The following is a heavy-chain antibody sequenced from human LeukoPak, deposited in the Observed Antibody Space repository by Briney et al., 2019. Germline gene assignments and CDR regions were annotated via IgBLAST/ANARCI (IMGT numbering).Heavy chain of an antibody. CDR2: INPKSGGT. V-gene: IGHV1-2*02. D-gene: IGHD6-6*01. Sequence: ASVKDSCKASGYTFTGSYMQSVRQAPGQGREWMGWINPKSGGTDYGQKSQCRVTMTRDTSISTVYMELSSLRSDDTAVFYCASAPHARSAPPDYWGQGTLVTVSS. J-gene: IGHJ4*01. CDR1: GYTFTGSY. CDR3: ASAPHARSAPPDY.